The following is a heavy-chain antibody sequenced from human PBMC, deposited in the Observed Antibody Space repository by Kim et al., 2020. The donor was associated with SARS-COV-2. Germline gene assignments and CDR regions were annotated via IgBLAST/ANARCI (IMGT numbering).Heavy chain of an antibody. V-gene: IGHV2-5*01. J-gene: IGHJ5*02. CDR3: AYGEQQLDNWFDP. D-gene: IGHD6-13*01. Sequence: YSPSLKSRLTITKDTSKNQVVLTMTNMDPVDTATYYCAYGEQQLDNWFDPWGQGTLVTVSS.